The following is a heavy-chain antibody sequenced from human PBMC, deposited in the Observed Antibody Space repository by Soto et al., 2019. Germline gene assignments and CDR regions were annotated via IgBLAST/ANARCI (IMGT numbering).Heavy chain of an antibody. J-gene: IGHJ6*02. V-gene: IGHV4-39*02. CDR2: IYYSGST. D-gene: IGHD5-12*01. CDR1: GGSINSSSYY. CDR3: AREGVAPYYYYGMDV. Sequence: ETLSLTCTVSGGSINSSSYYWGWIRQPPGKGLEWIGSIYYSGSTYYNPSLKSRVTISVDTSKNQFSLKLSSVTAADTAVYYCAREGVAPYYYYGMDVWGQGTPVTVSS.